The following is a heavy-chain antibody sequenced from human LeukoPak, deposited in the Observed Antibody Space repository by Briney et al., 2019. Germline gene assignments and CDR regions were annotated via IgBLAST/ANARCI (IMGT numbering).Heavy chain of an antibody. CDR2: ISSNGGST. CDR3: ARRGSYYGDSMDC. CDR1: GFIFSTYA. J-gene: IGHJ4*02. D-gene: IGHD1-26*01. V-gene: IGHV3-64*01. Sequence: PGGSLRLSCAASGFIFSTYAMHWVRQAPGKGREYVSAISSNGGSTYYANSVKGRFTISRDNSKNTLYLQMGSLRAEDMAVYYCARRGSYYGDSMDCWGQGTLVTVSS.